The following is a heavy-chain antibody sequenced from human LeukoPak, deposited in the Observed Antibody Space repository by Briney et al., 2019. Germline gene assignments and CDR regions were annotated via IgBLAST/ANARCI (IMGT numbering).Heavy chain of an antibody. CDR3: ARGMGATDYFDY. Sequence: SETLSLTCTVSGGSISSDYWSWIRQPAGKGLEWIGRIYPSGNTNYNPSLKSRVTMSVDTSKNQFSLKLSSVTAADTAVYYCARGMGATDYFDYWGQGTLVTVSS. J-gene: IGHJ4*02. CDR2: IYPSGNT. CDR1: GGSISSDY. D-gene: IGHD1-26*01. V-gene: IGHV4-4*07.